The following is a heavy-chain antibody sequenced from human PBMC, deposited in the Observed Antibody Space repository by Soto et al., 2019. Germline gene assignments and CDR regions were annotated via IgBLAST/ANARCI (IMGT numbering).Heavy chain of an antibody. D-gene: IGHD3-16*02. CDR3: TTDQLSRRAFDV. Sequence: GGSLRLSCAASGFTFTSAWMNWVRQAPGKGLEWVGRIKSKTDGGKIDYAVPVKGRFTISRDDSENTLYLQMNSLTTDDTALYYCTTDQLSRRAFDVWGQETMVTVSS. CDR1: GFTFTSAW. V-gene: IGHV3-15*07. J-gene: IGHJ3*01. CDR2: IKSKTDGGKI.